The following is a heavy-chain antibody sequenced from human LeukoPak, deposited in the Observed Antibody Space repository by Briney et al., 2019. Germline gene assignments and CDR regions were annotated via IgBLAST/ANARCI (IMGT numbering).Heavy chain of an antibody. CDR2: ISYDGSNK. V-gene: IGHV3-30-3*01. Sequence: AGGSLRLSCAASGFTFSSYAMHWVRQAPGKGLEWVAVISYDGSNKYYADSVKGRFTISRGNSKNTLYLQMNSLRAEDTAVYYCARDDGPAPARGYMDVWGKGTTVTVSS. CDR3: ARDDGPAPARGYMDV. CDR1: GFTFSSYA. J-gene: IGHJ6*03. D-gene: IGHD2-2*01.